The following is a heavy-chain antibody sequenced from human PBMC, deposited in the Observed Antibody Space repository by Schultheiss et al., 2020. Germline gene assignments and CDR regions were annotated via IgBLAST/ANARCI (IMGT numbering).Heavy chain of an antibody. CDR1: GFTFSSYG. J-gene: IGHJ6*03. Sequence: GGSLRLSCAASGFTFSSYGMHWVRQAPGKGLEWVAVIWYDGSNKYYADSVKGRFTISRDNAKNSLYLQMNSLRAEDTAVYYCASGTTVTTSYYYYMDVWGKGTTVTVSS. V-gene: IGHV3-33*01. D-gene: IGHD4-11*01. CDR2: IWYDGSNK. CDR3: ASGTTVTTSYYYYMDV.